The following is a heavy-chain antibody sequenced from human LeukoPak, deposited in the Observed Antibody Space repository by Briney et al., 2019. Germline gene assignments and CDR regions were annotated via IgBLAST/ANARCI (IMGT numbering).Heavy chain of an antibody. Sequence: GASVKVSCKASGGTFSSYAISWVRQAPGQGLEWMGGIIPIFGTANYAQKFQGRVTITADESTSTAYMELSSLRSEDTAVYYCARGGITMVRGVIQADSYYYMDVWGKGTTVTVSS. CDR1: GGTFSSYA. D-gene: IGHD3-10*01. CDR3: ARGGITMVRGVIQADSYYYMDV. CDR2: IIPIFGTA. V-gene: IGHV1-69*13. J-gene: IGHJ6*03.